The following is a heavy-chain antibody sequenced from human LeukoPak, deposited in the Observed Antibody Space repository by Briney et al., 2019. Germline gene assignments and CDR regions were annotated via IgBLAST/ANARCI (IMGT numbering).Heavy chain of an antibody. Sequence: GGTLRLSCAASGFTFDDYAKHWCRQAPGKGLVWVSLITGDGSSTYYAASVKGRFTISRDNSKNSLYLQMNSLRTEDTALYYSAKIGGLPHITDYWGQGTLVTASS. CDR1: GFTFDDYA. J-gene: IGHJ4*02. V-gene: IGHV3-43*02. D-gene: IGHD1-14*01. CDR2: ITGDGSST. CDR3: AKIGGLPHITDY.